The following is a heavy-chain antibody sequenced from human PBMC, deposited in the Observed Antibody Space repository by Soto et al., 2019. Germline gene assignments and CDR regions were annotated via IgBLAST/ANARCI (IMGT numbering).Heavy chain of an antibody. V-gene: IGHV4-31*01. Sequence: QVQLQESGPGLVKPSQTLSLTCTVSGGSIRGADYFWSWIRQHPGKGLEWIGYIYGSGSTYANPSFNSVLTRSMDVATHRVSLNLTSVTAADTAVYYCAREGKEISTLGGWNAFDLWGQGTKVSVSS. CDR1: GGSIRGADYF. CDR3: AREGKEISTLGGWNAFDL. J-gene: IGHJ3*01. D-gene: IGHD3-10*01. CDR2: IYGSGST.